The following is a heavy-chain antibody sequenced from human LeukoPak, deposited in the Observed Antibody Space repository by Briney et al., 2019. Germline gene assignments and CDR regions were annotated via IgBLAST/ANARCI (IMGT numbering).Heavy chain of an antibody. V-gene: IGHV1-2*02. J-gene: IGHJ6*02. CDR3: ARDSLYCSGGSCYYYYYGMDV. CDR2: INPNSGGT. Sequence: GASVKVSCKASGYTFTAYYIHCVRQAPGQALEWMGWINPNSGGTNYAQKFQGRVTMTRDTSISTAYMELSRLRSDDTAVYYCARDSLYCSGGSCYYYYYGMDVWGQGTTVTVSS. CDR1: GYTFTAYY. D-gene: IGHD2-15*01.